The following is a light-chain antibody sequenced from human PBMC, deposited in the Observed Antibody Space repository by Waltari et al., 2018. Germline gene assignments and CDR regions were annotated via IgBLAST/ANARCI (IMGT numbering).Light chain of an antibody. CDR3: ATGDDSLTAGV. V-gene: IGLV1-47*01. J-gene: IGLJ3*02. Sequence: QSVLTQPPSASGTPGQRVTISCSGSSSNIGPYYVYWYQQLPGTAPKLLIYRNNQWPSGGPDGVSGPKSGTSASLAISGLRSEDEACYYCATGDDSLTAGVFGGGTKLTVL. CDR1: SSNIGPYY. CDR2: RNN.